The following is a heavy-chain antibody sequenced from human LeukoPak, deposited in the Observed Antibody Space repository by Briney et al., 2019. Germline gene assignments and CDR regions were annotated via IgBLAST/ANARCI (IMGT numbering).Heavy chain of an antibody. CDR2: ISGSGDST. Sequence: GGSLRLSCAASGFTFSNYEMNWVRQAPGKGLEWVSAISGSGDSTYYADSVKGRFTISRDNSKNTLYLQMSSLRAEDTAVYHCAKNNYYDSSGYSDYWGQGTQVTVSS. V-gene: IGHV3-23*01. D-gene: IGHD3-22*01. CDR1: GFTFSNYE. J-gene: IGHJ4*02. CDR3: AKNNYYDSSGYSDY.